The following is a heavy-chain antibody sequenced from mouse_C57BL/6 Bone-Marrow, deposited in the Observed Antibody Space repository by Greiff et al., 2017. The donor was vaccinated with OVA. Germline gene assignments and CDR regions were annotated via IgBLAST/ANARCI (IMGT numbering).Heavy chain of an antibody. V-gene: IGHV1-54*01. J-gene: IGHJ2*01. CDR3: ARQGGGSSLFDY. CDR2: INPGSGGT. D-gene: IGHD1-1*01. CDR1: GYAFTNYL. Sequence: VQLQQSGAELVRPGTSVKVSCKASGYAFTNYLIEWVKQRPGQGLEWIGVINPGSGGTNYNEKFKGKATLTADKSSSTAYMQLSSLTSEDSAVYFCARQGGGSSLFDYWGQGTTLTVSS.